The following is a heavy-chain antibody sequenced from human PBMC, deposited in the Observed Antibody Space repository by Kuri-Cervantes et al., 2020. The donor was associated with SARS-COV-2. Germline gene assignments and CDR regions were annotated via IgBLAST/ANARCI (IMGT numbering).Heavy chain of an antibody. CDR2: IYYSGST. V-gene: IGHV4-39*01. CDR3: ASQVDAAIAFAY. D-gene: IGHD5-18*01. Sequence: LSHTCTVSGGSISSSRYYWGGIRQPPGRGREWIGSIYYSGSTYYNPSLKSRVTISVDTSKNQFSLKLSSVTAADTAVYYCASQVDAAIAFAYWGQGTLVTVSS. J-gene: IGHJ4*02. CDR1: GGSISSSRYY.